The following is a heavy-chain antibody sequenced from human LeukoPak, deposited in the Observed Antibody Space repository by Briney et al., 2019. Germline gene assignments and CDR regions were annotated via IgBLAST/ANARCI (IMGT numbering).Heavy chain of an antibody. CDR2: INHSGST. J-gene: IGHJ4*02. D-gene: IGHD1-26*01. V-gene: IGHV4-34*01. CDR1: GGSFSGYY. Sequence: SDTLSLTCAVYGGSFSGYYWSWIRQPPGKGLEWIGEINHSGSTNYNPSLKSRVTISVDTSKNQFSLKLSSVTAADTAVYYCARSGSYGLDYWGQGTLVTVSS. CDR3: ARSGSYGLDY.